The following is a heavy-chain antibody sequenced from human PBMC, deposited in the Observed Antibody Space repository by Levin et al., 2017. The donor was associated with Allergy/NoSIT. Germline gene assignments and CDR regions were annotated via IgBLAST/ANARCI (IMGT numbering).Heavy chain of an antibody. Sequence: SCAASGFTFSSYGMHWVRQAPGKGLEWVAVISYDGSNKYYADSVKGRFTISRDNSKNTLYLQMNSLRSEDTAVYYCASGQQLVDFDYWGQGTLVTVSS. J-gene: IGHJ4*02. CDR1: GFTFSSYG. D-gene: IGHD6-13*01. CDR2: ISYDGSNK. CDR3: ASGQQLVDFDY. V-gene: IGHV3-30*03.